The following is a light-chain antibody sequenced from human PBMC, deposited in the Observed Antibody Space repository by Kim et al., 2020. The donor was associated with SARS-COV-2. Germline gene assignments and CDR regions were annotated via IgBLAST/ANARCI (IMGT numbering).Light chain of an antibody. V-gene: IGKV3-15*01. Sequence: EIVMTQSPATLSVSPGERATLSCRASQSVSSNLAWYQQRPGQAPRLLIYGASARATGVPARFSGSGSGADFTLTISSLQSEDFAVYYWQHVNNWPYTFGQGTKLEI. CDR3: QHVNNWPYT. CDR2: GAS. CDR1: QSVSSN. J-gene: IGKJ2*01.